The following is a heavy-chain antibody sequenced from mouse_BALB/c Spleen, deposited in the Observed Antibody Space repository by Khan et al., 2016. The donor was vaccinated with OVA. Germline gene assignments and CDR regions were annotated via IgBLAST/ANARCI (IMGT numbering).Heavy chain of an antibody. J-gene: IGHJ4*01. V-gene: IGHV3-2*02. CDR2: ISYSGLT. CDR3: ARRNYYGYTMDY. CDR1: GYSITSNYA. D-gene: IGHD1-1*01. Sequence: EVQLQESGPGLVKPSQSLSLTCTVTGYSITSNYAWNWIRQFPGNKLEWMGYISYSGLTSYNPSLKSRISITRDTSKNQFFLQLNSVTTEDTATYYCARRNYYGYTMDYWGQGTSVTVSS.